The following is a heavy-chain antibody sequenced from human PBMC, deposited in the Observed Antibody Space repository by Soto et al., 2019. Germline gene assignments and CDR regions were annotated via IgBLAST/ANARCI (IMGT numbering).Heavy chain of an antibody. CDR3: ATLSGECSGGRCYSQAYYYYSDMDV. CDR2: INPSGGTT. D-gene: IGHD2-15*01. J-gene: IGHJ6*02. Sequence: QVQMVQSGAEVKKPGASVKVSCKASGYTFTNYYIHWVRQTPGQGLEWMGMINPSGGTTSYAQKFQGRVTMTRDTSTSTVYMDLSSLRSEDTAVYYCATLSGECSGGRCYSQAYYYYSDMDVWGQGTTVTVSS. V-gene: IGHV1-46*01. CDR1: GYTFTNYY.